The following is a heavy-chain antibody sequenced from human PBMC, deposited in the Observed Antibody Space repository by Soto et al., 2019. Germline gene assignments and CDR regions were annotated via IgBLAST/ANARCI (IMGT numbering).Heavy chain of an antibody. CDR3: ARHSTGWIWYYYGMDV. CDR2: IYPDDSDT. CDR1: GLTSTNYW. V-gene: IGHV5-51*01. D-gene: IGHD2-8*02. Sequence: GESLKISCKASGLTSTNYWIGWVRQMPGKGLEWMGIIYPDDSDTRSSPSFQGRVTISADKSISTAYLQWSSLKASDTAMYYCARHSTGWIWYYYGMDVWGQGTTVTVSS. J-gene: IGHJ6*02.